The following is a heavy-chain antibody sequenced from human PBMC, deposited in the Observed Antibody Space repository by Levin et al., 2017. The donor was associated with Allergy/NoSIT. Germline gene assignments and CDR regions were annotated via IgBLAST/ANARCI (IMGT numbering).Heavy chain of an antibody. V-gene: IGHV3-30*18. Sequence: GGSLRLSCAASGSSLSAYGMHWVRQAPGKGLEWVAVISYDGNNKYYVGSVRGRFTISRDNSKNKLYLQMNSLRPEDKAVDYCAKDRAENCESCGQTVSYFYFYGMDVWGQGTTVTVSS. CDR1: GSSLSAYG. J-gene: IGHJ6*02. D-gene: IGHD3-22*01. CDR3: AKDRAENCESCGQTVSYFYFYGMDV. CDR2: ISYDGNNK.